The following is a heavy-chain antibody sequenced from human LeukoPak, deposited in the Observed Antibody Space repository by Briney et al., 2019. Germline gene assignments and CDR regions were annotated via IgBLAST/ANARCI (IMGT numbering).Heavy chain of an antibody. J-gene: IGHJ4*02. CDR1: GYTFTSYE. D-gene: IGHD3-10*01. CDR2: MTPNNGNT. V-gene: IGHV1-8*01. Sequence: GASVKVSCKASGYTFTSYEINWVRLATGQGLEWMGWMTPNNGNTVYAQKFQGRVTMTRDTSTSTAYMELSSLRSEDTAVYYCAKGVERGVWFGELQENWGQGTLVTVSS. CDR3: AKGVERGVWFGELQEN.